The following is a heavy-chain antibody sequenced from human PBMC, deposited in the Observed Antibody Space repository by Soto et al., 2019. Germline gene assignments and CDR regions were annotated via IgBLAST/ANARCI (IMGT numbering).Heavy chain of an antibody. V-gene: IGHV4-34*01. CDR3: AVIAADFDY. J-gene: IGHJ4*02. Sequence: KPSETLSLTCAVSGGSFVGYYCSCVRQPPVKWREWIGEINHSGSTNYNPSLKSRVTISVDTSKNQFSLKLSSVTAADTAVYYCAVIAADFDYWGQGTLVTVSS. CDR2: INHSGST. CDR1: GGSFVGYY. D-gene: IGHD6-13*01.